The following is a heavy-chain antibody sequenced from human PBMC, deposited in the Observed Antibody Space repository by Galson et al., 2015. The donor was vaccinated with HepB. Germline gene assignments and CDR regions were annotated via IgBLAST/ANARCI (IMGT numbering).Heavy chain of an antibody. CDR2: ISGSGGST. CDR3: AKVGKGGSSGYYRL. Sequence: SLRLSCAASGFTFSSYAMSWVRQAPGKGLEWVSAISGSGGSTYYADSVKGRFTISRDNSKNTLYLQMNSLRAEDTAVYYCAKVGKGGSSGYYRLWGQGTLVTVSS. D-gene: IGHD3-22*01. J-gene: IGHJ4*02. V-gene: IGHV3-23*01. CDR1: GFTFSSYA.